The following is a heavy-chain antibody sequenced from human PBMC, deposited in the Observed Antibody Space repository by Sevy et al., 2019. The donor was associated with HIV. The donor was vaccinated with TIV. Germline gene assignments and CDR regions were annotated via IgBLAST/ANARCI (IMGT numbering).Heavy chain of an antibody. J-gene: IGHJ3*02. V-gene: IGHV3-21*01. CDR1: GFTFSSYP. CDR2: ISGLSNYI. D-gene: IGHD6-19*01. Sequence: GGSLRLSCAASGFTFSSYPMRWVRQAPGKGLEWVSSISGLSNYIYYADSVKGRFSISRDNTKNSVYLQMNSLRGEDTAVFYCARAVPATDAFDIWGQGTLVTVSS. CDR3: ARAVPATDAFDI.